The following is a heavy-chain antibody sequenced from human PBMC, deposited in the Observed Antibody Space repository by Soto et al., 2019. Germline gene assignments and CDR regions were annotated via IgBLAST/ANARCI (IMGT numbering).Heavy chain of an antibody. CDR1: GAPISSSSFY. CDR3: ARHRYCNSSSCYPSWFDP. V-gene: IGHV4-39*01. CDR2: VFYSGNT. D-gene: IGHD2-2*01. Sequence: ETLSLTCSVSGAPISSSSFYWGWIRQAPGKGLEWIGNVFYSGNTNYNPSLKSRVTISVDTSRNQFSLKLSSVTAADTAIYYCARHRYCNSSSCYPSWFDPWGQGTLVTVSS. J-gene: IGHJ5*02.